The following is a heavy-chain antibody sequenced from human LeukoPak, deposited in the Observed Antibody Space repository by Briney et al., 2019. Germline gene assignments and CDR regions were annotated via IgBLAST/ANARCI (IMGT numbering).Heavy chain of an antibody. CDR2: IYYSGST. J-gene: IGHJ4*02. Sequence: SETLSLTCTVSGGSISSGDYYWSWIRQPPGKGLEWIGYIYYSGSTYYNPSLKSRVTISVDTSKNQFSLKLSSVTAADTAVYYCARRQRAGRGSTQGYSYGYRSFDYWGQGTLVTVSS. D-gene: IGHD5-18*01. V-gene: IGHV4-30-4*01. CDR1: GGSISSGDYY. CDR3: ARRQRAGRGSTQGYSYGYRSFDY.